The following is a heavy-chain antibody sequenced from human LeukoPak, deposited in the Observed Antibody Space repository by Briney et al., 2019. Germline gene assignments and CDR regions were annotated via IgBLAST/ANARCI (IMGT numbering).Heavy chain of an antibody. D-gene: IGHD6-6*01. CDR3: ARDSSSSSVDY. Sequence: PGGSLRLSCAASGFTFSSYAMHWVRQAPGKGLEWVAVISYDGSNKYYADSVKGRFTISRDNAKNTLYLQMNSLRAEDTAVYYCARDSSSSSVDYWGQGTLVTVSS. J-gene: IGHJ4*02. CDR1: GFTFSSYA. CDR2: ISYDGSNK. V-gene: IGHV3-30-3*01.